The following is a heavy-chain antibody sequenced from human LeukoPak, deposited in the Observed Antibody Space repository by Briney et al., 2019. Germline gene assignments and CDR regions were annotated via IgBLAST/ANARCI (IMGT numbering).Heavy chain of an antibody. Sequence: ASVKVSCKASGYSFTGYYMHWVRQAPGQGLEWMGWINPNSGGTNYAQKFQGRVTMTRDTSISTAYMELSRLRSDDTAVYYCARVPVATIHYYYYMDVWGKGTTVTVSS. J-gene: IGHJ6*03. CDR3: ARVPVATIHYYYYMDV. D-gene: IGHD5-12*01. V-gene: IGHV1-2*02. CDR1: GYSFTGYY. CDR2: INPNSGGT.